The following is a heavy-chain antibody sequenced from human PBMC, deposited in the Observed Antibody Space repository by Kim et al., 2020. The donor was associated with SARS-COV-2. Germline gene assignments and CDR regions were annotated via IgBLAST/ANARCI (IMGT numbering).Heavy chain of an antibody. V-gene: IGHV4-59*08. CDR2: ISNSGSS. CDR3: ARLRRWWFDP. CDR1: GASISSYY. J-gene: IGHJ5*02. D-gene: IGHD4-17*01. Sequence: SETLSLTCSLSGASISSYYWMWIRQPPGKGLEWIAYISNSGSSKDNPSLRSRVTVSVDTSKNQFSLKLISVTAADTAVYYCARLRRWWFDPWGQGTLVTVSS.